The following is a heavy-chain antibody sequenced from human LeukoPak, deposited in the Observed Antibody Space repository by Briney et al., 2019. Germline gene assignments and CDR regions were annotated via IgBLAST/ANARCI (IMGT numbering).Heavy chain of an antibody. CDR3: ARISGDYSYLPFDH. D-gene: IGHD4-11*01. V-gene: IGHV4-4*02. CDR1: GGSISTKYW. Sequence: PSETLSLTCAVSGGSISTKYWWSWIRQPPGNGLEWIGDIYHSGTTNYNPSLKSRLTISVGQSKNQFSLRLTSVTAADTAVYYCARISGDYSYLPFDHWGQGALVAVSP. CDR2: IYHSGTT. J-gene: IGHJ4*02.